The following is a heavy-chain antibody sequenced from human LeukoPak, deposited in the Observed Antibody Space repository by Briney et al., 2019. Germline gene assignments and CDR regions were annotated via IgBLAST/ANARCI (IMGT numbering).Heavy chain of an antibody. CDR3: ARGGGLDV. Sequence: GGSLRLSCAASGFTFSSYWMNWARQAPGKGLEWVASIDHNGNVNYYVDPVKGRFTISRDNAKNSLYLQMSNLRAEDTAVYFCARGGGLDVWGQGATVTVSS. V-gene: IGHV3-7*03. J-gene: IGHJ6*02. CDR1: GFTFSSYW. D-gene: IGHD3-16*01. CDR2: IDHNGNVN.